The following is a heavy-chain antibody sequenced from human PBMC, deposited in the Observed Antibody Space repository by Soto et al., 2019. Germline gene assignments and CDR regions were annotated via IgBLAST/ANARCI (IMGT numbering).Heavy chain of an antibody. V-gene: IGHV4-34*01. D-gene: IGHD6-13*01. Sequence: SEILSLTCAVYGGSFSCYYWSWIRQPPGKGLEWIGEINHSGSTNYNPSLKSRVTISVDTSKNQFSLKLSSVTAADTAVYYCARGSPXYSSSWYLVYYYYGMDVWGQGTTVTVSS. CDR3: ARGSPXYSSSWYLVYYYYGMDV. J-gene: IGHJ6*02. CDR2: INHSGST. CDR1: GGSFSCYY.